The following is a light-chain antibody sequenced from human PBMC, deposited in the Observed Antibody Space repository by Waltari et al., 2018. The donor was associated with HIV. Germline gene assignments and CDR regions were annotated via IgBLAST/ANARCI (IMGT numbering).Light chain of an antibody. CDR3: AAWDYSLSGWV. J-gene: IGLJ3*02. Sequence: QSVLTQPPSASGTPGQRVTISCSGSNSNAGISYVYWYQQRPGTTPKLVIYGINQRPSGVPDRFSGSKSGTSVSLVISGIRSEDEADYYCAAWDYSLSGWVFGGGTKLTVL. V-gene: IGLV1-47*01. CDR1: NSNAGISY. CDR2: GIN.